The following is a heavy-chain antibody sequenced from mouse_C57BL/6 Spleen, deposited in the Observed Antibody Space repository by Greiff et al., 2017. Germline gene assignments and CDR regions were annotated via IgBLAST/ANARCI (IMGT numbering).Heavy chain of an antibody. CDR1: GFTFSDYG. V-gene: IGHV5-17*01. CDR2: ISSGSSTI. J-gene: IGHJ3*01. Sequence: EVKLVESGGGLVKPGGSLKLSCAASGFTFSDYGMHWVRQAPEKGLEWVAYISSGSSTIYYADTVKGRFTISRDNAKNTLFLQMTSLRSEDTAMYYCERGMSWFAYWGQGTLVTVSA. CDR3: ERGMSWFAY.